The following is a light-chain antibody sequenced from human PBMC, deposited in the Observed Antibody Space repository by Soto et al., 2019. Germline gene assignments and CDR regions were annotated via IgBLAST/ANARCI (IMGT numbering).Light chain of an antibody. J-gene: IGKJ1*01. CDR3: QQYDSSPRT. Sequence: ENVLTQSPGTLSLSPGERATLSCRASQSVNSNFLAWYQQKPGQAPRLLIYGASNRATGIPDRFSGSGSGTDFTLTISRLEPEDFAVYYCQQYDSSPRTFGQGTKVEIK. CDR2: GAS. CDR1: QSVNSNF. V-gene: IGKV3-20*01.